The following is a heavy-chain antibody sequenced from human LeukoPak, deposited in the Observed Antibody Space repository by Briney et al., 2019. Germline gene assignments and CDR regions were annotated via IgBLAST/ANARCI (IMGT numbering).Heavy chain of an antibody. CDR1: GDFISSGYY. CDR2: VSHSGST. Sequence: SETLSLTCAVPGDFISSGYYWGWIRRPPGKGLEWIGGVSHSGSTVYTPSLNSRVTISVDPSRNQFSLKLSSLTAADTAVYHCASTALGYSTTSSCPDYWGPGTLVTVSS. D-gene: IGHD2-2*01. CDR3: ASTALGYSTTSSCPDY. V-gene: IGHV4-38-2*01. J-gene: IGHJ4*02.